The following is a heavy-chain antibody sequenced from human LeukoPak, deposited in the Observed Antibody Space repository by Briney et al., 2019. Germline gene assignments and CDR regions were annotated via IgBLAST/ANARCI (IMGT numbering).Heavy chain of an antibody. CDR1: GGSIINSNW. CDR3: ARMSPDYVWGSYRPIPLYYFDY. Sequence: SGTLSLTCAVSGGSIINSNWWSWVRQPPGKGLEWIGEINHSGSTNYNPSLKSRVTISVDTSKNQFSLKLSSVTAADTAVYYCARMSPDYVWGSYRPIPLYYFDYWGQGTLVTVSS. J-gene: IGHJ4*02. CDR2: INHSGST. V-gene: IGHV4-4*02. D-gene: IGHD3-16*02.